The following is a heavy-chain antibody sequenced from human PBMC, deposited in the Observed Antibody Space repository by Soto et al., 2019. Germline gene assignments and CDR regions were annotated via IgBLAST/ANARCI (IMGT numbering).Heavy chain of an antibody. D-gene: IGHD3-3*01. CDR1: GFTFGDYA. V-gene: IGHV3-49*03. CDR2: IRSKAYGGTT. Sequence: GGSLRLSCTASGFTFGDYAMSWFRQAPGKGLEWVGFIRSKAYGGTTEYAASVKGRLTISRDDSKSIAYLQMNSLKTEGSAVYYCTCHDFWSGSNYYYMDVWGKGTTVTVSS. CDR3: TCHDFWSGSNYYYMDV. J-gene: IGHJ6*03.